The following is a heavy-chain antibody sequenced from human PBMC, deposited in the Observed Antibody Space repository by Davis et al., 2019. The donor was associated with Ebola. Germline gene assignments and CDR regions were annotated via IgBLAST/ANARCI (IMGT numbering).Heavy chain of an antibody. CDR1: GGTFSSYA. V-gene: IGHV1-69*04. CDR3: AASAGTVGKFDH. J-gene: IGHJ4*01. CDR2: IIPILGIA. Sequence: SVKVSCKASGGTFSSYAISWVRQAPGQGLEWMGRIIPILGIANYAQKFQGRVTITRDMSTSTSYLDLRNLRSEDTATYYCAASAGTVGKFDHWGQGTLVTVSS. D-gene: IGHD1-14*01.